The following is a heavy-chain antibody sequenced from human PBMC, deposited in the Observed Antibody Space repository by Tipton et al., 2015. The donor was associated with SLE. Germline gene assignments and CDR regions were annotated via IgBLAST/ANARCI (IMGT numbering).Heavy chain of an antibody. V-gene: IGHV4-59*01. CDR2: IYYSSYT. CDR3: ARELGRPIVFDI. D-gene: IGHD2-15*01. Sequence: GLVKPSETLSLTCSVSGVSITNSYWSWIRQPPGKGLEWIGYIYYSSYTNYNPSLKSRVTTSFDRSKNQFSLNLNSVTAADTAMYYCARELGRPIVFDIWGQGSLITVSS. J-gene: IGHJ3*02. CDR1: GVSITNSY.